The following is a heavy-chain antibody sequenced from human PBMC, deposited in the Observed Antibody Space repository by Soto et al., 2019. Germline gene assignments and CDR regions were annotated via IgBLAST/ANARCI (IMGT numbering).Heavy chain of an antibody. CDR1: GFTFSSYA. V-gene: IGHV3-23*01. D-gene: IGHD1-7*01. Sequence: GGSLRLSCAASGFTFSSYAMSWVRQAPGKGLEWVSAISGGSTYYADSVKGRFTISRDNSKNTLYLQMNSLRAEDTAVYYCAKDGITGTSRIYYYYYYMDVWGKGTTVTVSS. CDR2: ISGGST. CDR3: AKDGITGTSRIYYYYYYMDV. J-gene: IGHJ6*03.